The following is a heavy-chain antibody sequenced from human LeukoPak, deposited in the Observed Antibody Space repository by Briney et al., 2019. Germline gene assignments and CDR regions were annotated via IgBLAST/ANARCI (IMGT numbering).Heavy chain of an antibody. CDR1: GVTFDDYG. Sequence: GGSLRLSCAASGVTFDDYGMGWVGQAPGKGREWVSGINWNGGSTGYADSVKGRFTISRDNAKNSLYLQMNSLRAEDTALYYCARRRWGDYNIDYWGQGTLVTVSS. J-gene: IGHJ4*02. D-gene: IGHD1-1*01. V-gene: IGHV3-20*04. CDR3: ARRRWGDYNIDY. CDR2: INWNGGST.